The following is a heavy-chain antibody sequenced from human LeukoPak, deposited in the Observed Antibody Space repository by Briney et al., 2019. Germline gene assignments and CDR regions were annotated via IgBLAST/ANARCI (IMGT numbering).Heavy chain of an antibody. V-gene: IGHV4-59*08. CDR1: GGSIGTYY. J-gene: IGHJ6*03. Sequence: SETLSLTCTVSGGSIGTYYWSWVRQSPGTGLEWIGYIYVTGTRYNPYLQSRVTISVDRSRNRFFLKMTSVTAADTAVYYCARHIGGGIEDMDVWGRGIKVTVSS. CDR3: ARHIGGGIEDMDV. D-gene: IGHD3-16*02. CDR2: IYVTGT.